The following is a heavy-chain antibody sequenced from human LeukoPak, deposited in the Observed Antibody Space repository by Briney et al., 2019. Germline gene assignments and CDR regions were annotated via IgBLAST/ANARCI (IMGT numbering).Heavy chain of an antibody. Sequence: GGSLRLSCAPSGFTFDNFAMTWVRQAPGKGLEWVSEITGSGGSTYYADSVKGRFTISRDNSKNTLYLQMNSLRAEDTAVYYCARDFEARATLSLTSDYWGQGTLVTVSS. J-gene: IGHJ4*02. CDR1: GFTFDNFA. CDR2: ITGSGGST. CDR3: ARDFEARATLSLTSDY. D-gene: IGHD1-26*01. V-gene: IGHV3-23*01.